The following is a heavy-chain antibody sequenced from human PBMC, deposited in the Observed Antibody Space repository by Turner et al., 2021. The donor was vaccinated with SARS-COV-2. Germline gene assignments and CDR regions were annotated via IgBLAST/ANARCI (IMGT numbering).Heavy chain of an antibody. D-gene: IGHD2-21*01. Sequence: ELQLEETGGGFTHPGVSLSLSCSASGFILSSNYMSWVRKVEGKGREWDDVIYSGGSTDYADSAKGRSTISRDNSKNTLYLQMNSMRAEDTAVYYCARYWGELYFDYWGQGTLVTVSS. V-gene: IGHV3-53*02. CDR3: ARYWGELYFDY. J-gene: IGHJ4*02. CDR2: IYSGGST. CDR1: GFILSSNY.